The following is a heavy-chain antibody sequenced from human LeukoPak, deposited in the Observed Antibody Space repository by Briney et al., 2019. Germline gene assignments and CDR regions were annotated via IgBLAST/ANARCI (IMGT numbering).Heavy chain of an antibody. CDR3: ASRDYYDSSGYPDAFDI. J-gene: IGHJ3*02. CDR1: GFTVSSNY. Sequence: GGSLRLSCAASGFTVSSNYMSWVRQAPGKGLEWVSVIYSGGSTYYAEPVKGRFTISRDNSKNTLYLQMNSLRVEDTAVYYCASRDYYDSSGYPDAFDIWGRGTMVTVSS. D-gene: IGHD3-22*01. CDR2: IYSGGST. V-gene: IGHV3-66*01.